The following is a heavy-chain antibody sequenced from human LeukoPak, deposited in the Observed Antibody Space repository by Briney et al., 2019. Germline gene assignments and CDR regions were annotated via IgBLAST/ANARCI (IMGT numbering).Heavy chain of an antibody. J-gene: IGHJ6*03. CDR2: MNPNSGNT. CDR1: GYTFTSYD. CDR3: AREGLEYSSSWYPYMDV. V-gene: IGHV1-8*01. D-gene: IGHD6-13*01. Sequence: GASVKVSCKASGYTFTSYDINWVRQATGQGLEWMGWMNPNSGNTGYAQKFQGRVTMTRNTSISTAYMELSSLRSEDTAVYYCAREGLEYSSSWYPYMDVWGEGTTVTVSS.